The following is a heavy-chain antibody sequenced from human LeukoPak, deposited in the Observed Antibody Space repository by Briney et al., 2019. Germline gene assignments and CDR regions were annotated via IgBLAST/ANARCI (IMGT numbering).Heavy chain of an antibody. CDR2: ISSSGSSSGSTI. CDR3: ARDPSPGIAAAGTSAPFDY. D-gene: IGHD6-13*01. Sequence: GRSLRLSCVASGFTFSRYEMNWVRQAPGKGLEWVPYISSSGSSSGSTIYYADSVKGRFTISRDNAKNSLYLQMNSLRAEDTAVYYCARDPSPGIAAAGTSAPFDYWGQGTLVTVSS. J-gene: IGHJ4*02. V-gene: IGHV3-48*03. CDR1: GFTFSRYE.